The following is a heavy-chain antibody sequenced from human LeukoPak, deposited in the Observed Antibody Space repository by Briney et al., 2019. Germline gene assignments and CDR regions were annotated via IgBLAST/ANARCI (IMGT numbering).Heavy chain of an antibody. J-gene: IGHJ6*03. D-gene: IGHD2-15*01. CDR3: ARDEDYCSGSSCYVSYYYYMDV. CDR2: INPNSGGT. V-gene: IGHV1-2*06. Sequence: ASVQVSCNASGYTFTGSYMHWVRHAPGQGLEGMGRINPNSGGTNYEQKFQDRLTITRDTSISTPYMELSRLRSDDTAVYYCARDEDYCSGSSCYVSYYYYMDVWGKGTTVTV. CDR1: GYTFTGSY.